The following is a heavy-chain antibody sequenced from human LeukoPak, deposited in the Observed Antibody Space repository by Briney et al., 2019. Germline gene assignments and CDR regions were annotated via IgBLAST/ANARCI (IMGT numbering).Heavy chain of an antibody. Sequence: GGSLRLSCAASGFTFSSYGMHWVRQAPGKGLEWVAVIWYDGSNKYYADSVKGRFTISRDNSKNTLYLQMNSLRAEDTAVYYCAKEGDYDYVWGSFLDYWGQGTLVTVSA. CDR3: AKEGDYDYVWGSFLDY. V-gene: IGHV3-33*06. D-gene: IGHD3-16*01. CDR1: GFTFSSYG. J-gene: IGHJ4*02. CDR2: IWYDGSNK.